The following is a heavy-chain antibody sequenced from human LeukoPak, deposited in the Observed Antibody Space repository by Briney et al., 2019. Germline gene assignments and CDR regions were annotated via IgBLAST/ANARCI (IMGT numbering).Heavy chain of an antibody. D-gene: IGHD2-15*01. J-gene: IGHJ5*02. V-gene: IGHV4-39*01. Sequence: SETLSLTCTVSGGSISSSSYYWGWIRQPPGKGLEWVGSIYYSGSTYYNPSLKSRVTISVDTSKNQFSLKLSSVTAADTAVYYCARSERIVVVAALWFDPWGQGTLVTVSS. CDR1: GGSISSSSYY. CDR3: ARSERIVVVAALWFDP. CDR2: IYYSGST.